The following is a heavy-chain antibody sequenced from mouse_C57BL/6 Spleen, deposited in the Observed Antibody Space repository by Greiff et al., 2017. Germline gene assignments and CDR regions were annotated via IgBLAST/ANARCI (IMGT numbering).Heavy chain of an antibody. CDR2: IYPGSGST. V-gene: IGHV1-55*01. J-gene: IGHJ3*01. CDR1: GYTFTSYW. Sequence: QVQLQQPGAELVKPGASVKMSCKASGYTFTSYWITWVKQRPGQGLEWIGDIYPGSGSTNYNEKFKSKATLTVDTSSSTAYMQRSSLTSEDSAVYYCARSPDSSGYSWFAYWGQGTLVTVSA. D-gene: IGHD3-2*02. CDR3: ARSPDSSGYSWFAY.